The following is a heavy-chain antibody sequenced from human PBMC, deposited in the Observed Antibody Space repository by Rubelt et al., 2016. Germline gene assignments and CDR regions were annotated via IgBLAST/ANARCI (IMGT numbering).Heavy chain of an antibody. V-gene: IGHV3-13*04. CDR1: GFTFSSYD. J-gene: IGHJ2*01. CDR3: ARASGSTSWYFDL. D-gene: IGHD3-22*01. Sequence: EVQLVESGGGLVQPGGSLRLSCAASGFTFSSYDMHWVRQATGKGLEWVSAIGTAGDTYYPGSVKGRFTISRENAKISLYLQMNSLRTGDTAVYYCARASGSTSWYFDLWGRGTLVTVSS. CDR2: IGTAGDT.